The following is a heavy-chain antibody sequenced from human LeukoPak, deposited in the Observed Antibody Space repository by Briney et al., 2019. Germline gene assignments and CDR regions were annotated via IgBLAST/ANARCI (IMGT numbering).Heavy chain of an antibody. CDR1: GFTFSDYS. V-gene: IGHV3-48*01. CDR3: ARDDLGTSYFYYGMDV. CDR2: ISSGGSTI. D-gene: IGHD3/OR15-3a*01. Sequence: GGSLRLSCTASGFTFSDYSMNWVRQAPGKGLEWISYISSGGSTIYYADSVKGRFTISRDSAKKSLYLEMNSLRAEDTAVYYCARDDLGTSYFYYGMDVWGQGTTVTVSS. J-gene: IGHJ6*02.